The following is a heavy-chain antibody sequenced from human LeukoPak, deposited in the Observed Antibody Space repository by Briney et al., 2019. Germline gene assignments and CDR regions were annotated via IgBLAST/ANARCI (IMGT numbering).Heavy chain of an antibody. D-gene: IGHD4-23*01. Sequence: EASLKLSCKASGYTFTSYDINWVRQATGQGREWMGWMNPNSGNAGYAQEFQGRVTMTRNTSISTAYMELSSLRSEDTAVYYCARVGPYGGNSAPYAFDIWGQGTMVTVSS. V-gene: IGHV1-8*01. CDR2: MNPNSGNA. J-gene: IGHJ3*02. CDR1: GYTFTSYD. CDR3: ARVGPYGGNSAPYAFDI.